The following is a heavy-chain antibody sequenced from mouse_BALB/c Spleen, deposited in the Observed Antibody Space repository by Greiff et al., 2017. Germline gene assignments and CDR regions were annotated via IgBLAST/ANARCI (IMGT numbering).Heavy chain of an antibody. CDR1: GYTFTSYV. D-gene: IGHD2-1*01. V-gene: IGHV1-14*01. J-gene: IGHJ3*01. Sequence: EVQLQQSGPGLVKPGASVKMSCKASGYTFTSYVMHWVKQKPGQGLEWIGYINPYNDGTKYNETFKGRATLTSDKTYSTAYMELSRLTSEDSAVYYGARADGNYWFAYWGQGTLVTVSA. CDR2: INPYNDGT. CDR3: ARADGNYWFAY.